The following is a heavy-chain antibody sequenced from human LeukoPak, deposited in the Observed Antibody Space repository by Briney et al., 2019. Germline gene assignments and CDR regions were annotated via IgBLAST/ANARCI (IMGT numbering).Heavy chain of an antibody. V-gene: IGHV1-69*13. CDR1: GGTFSSYA. J-gene: IGHJ5*02. Sequence: SVKVSCKASGGTFSSYAISWVRQAPGQGLEWMGGIIPIFGTANYAQKFQGRVTITADESTSTAYMELSSLRSEDTAVYYCARGGTIFGVVIQNWFDPWGQRTLVTVSS. D-gene: IGHD3-3*01. CDR2: IIPIFGTA. CDR3: ARGGTIFGVVIQNWFDP.